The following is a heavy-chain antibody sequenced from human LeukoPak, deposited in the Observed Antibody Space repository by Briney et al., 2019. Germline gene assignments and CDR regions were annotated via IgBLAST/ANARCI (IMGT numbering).Heavy chain of an antibody. J-gene: IGHJ4*02. Sequence: SETLSLTCTISGGSISTYYWSWVRQAPGEGLEWIGYIYYSGDTNYNPSLKSRVTISVDTSKNQFSLKLSSVTAADTAVYYCARAGYSSSSPDFDYWGQGTLVTVSS. CDR1: GGSISTYY. CDR2: IYYSGDT. D-gene: IGHD6-6*01. V-gene: IGHV4-59*12. CDR3: ARAGYSSSSPDFDY.